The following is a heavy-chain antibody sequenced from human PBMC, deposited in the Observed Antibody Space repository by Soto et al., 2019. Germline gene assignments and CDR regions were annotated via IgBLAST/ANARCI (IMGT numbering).Heavy chain of an antibody. J-gene: IGHJ4*02. CDR3: ASQVQTIFGVVYFDY. CDR1: GFTFSSYW. Sequence: PGGSLRLSCAASGFTFSSYWMSWVRQAPGKGLEWVANIKQDGSEKYYVDSVKGRFTISRDNAKNSLYLQMNSLRAEDTAVYYCASQVQTIFGVVYFDYWGQGTLVTVSS. D-gene: IGHD3-3*01. CDR2: IKQDGSEK. V-gene: IGHV3-7*01.